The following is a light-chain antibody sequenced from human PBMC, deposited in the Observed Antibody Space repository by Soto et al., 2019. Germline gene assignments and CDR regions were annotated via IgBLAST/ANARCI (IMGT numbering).Light chain of an antibody. J-gene: IGKJ1*01. Sequence: EIVLTQSPGTLSLSPGERATLSCRASQSISSTFLAWYQHKPGQAPRVLIYGASRRATGIPDRFSGSGSGTDFTLTSTRLEPEDFAVYYCQQYESSWTFGQGTKVE. V-gene: IGKV3-20*01. CDR3: QQYESSWT. CDR1: QSISSTF. CDR2: GAS.